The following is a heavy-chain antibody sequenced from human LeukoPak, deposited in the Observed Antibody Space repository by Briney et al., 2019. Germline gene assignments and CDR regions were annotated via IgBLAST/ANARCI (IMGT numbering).Heavy chain of an antibody. D-gene: IGHD2-21*02. CDR3: ARRQRGDLDY. Sequence: GGSLRLSCPASGFTFSSYAMSWVRQAPGKGLEWVSAISGSGGSTYYANSVKGGFTISRDNSKNTLYLQMNSLRAEDTAVYYCARRQRGDLDYWGQGTLVTVSS. V-gene: IGHV3-23*01. CDR2: ISGSGGST. J-gene: IGHJ4*02. CDR1: GFTFSSYA.